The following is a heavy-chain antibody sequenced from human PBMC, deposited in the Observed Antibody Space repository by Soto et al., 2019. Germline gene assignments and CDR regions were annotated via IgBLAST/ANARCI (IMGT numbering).Heavy chain of an antibody. J-gene: IGHJ2*01. D-gene: IGHD3-10*01. CDR3: ARDRPYYYGAGSDYWYFDL. V-gene: IGHV3-33*01. CDR1: GFTFSSYG. CDR2: IWYDGSNK. Sequence: QVQLVESGGGVVQPGRSLRLSCAASGFTFSSYGMHWVRQAPGKGLEWVAVIWYDGSNKYYADSVKGRFTISRDNSKNTLYLQMNGLRAEDTAVYYGARDRPYYYGAGSDYWYFDLWGRGTLVTVSS.